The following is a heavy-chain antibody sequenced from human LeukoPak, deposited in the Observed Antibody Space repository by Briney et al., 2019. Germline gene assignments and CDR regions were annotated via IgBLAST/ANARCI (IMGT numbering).Heavy chain of an antibody. CDR3: ARPYYDILTGGDYYYYGMDV. CDR1: GYTFTSYA. CDR2: INTNTGNP. V-gene: IGHV7-4-1*02. J-gene: IGHJ6*02. D-gene: IGHD3-9*01. Sequence: ASVKVSCKASGYTFTSYAMNWVRQAPGQGLEWMGWINTNTGNPTYAQGFTGRFVFSLDTSVSTAYLQISSLKAEDTAVYYCARPYYDILTGGDYYYYGMDVWGQGTTVTVSS.